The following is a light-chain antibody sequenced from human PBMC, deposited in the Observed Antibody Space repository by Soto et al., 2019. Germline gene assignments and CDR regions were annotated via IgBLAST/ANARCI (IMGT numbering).Light chain of an antibody. J-gene: IGKJ1*01. CDR1: ESVGIN. CDR2: GAS. V-gene: IGKV3-15*01. CDR3: QQYGSSPGWT. Sequence: EVVMTQSPATPSVSPGERATLSCRPGESVGINLAGYQERPGQAPRLVIYGASTRATGIPARFSGSGSGTEFTLTISSLQSEDFAVYYCQQYGSSPGWTFGQGTKVDIK.